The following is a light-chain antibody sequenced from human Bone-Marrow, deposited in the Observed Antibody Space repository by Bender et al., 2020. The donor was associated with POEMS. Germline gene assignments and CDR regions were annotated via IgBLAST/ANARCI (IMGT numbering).Light chain of an antibody. J-gene: IGLJ3*02. CDR3: AAWDASLNAL. CDR2: RND. Sequence: QSVLTQRPSASGTPGERVTISCSGGSSNIGSNTVNWYKQLPGTATKLRIYRNDDRPSGVPDRFSGSKSGTSASLAISGLQSEDEGYYYCAAWDASLNALFGGGTKLTVL. CDR1: SSNIGSNT. V-gene: IGLV1-44*01.